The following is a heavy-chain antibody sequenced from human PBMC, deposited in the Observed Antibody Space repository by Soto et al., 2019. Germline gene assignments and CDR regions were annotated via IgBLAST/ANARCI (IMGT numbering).Heavy chain of an antibody. CDR3: ARGIEGWYQGRYYYGMDV. CDR1: GGSVSSGSYY. CDR2: IYYSGST. J-gene: IGHJ6*02. V-gene: IGHV4-61*01. D-gene: IGHD6-19*01. Sequence: QVQLQESGPGLVKPSETLSLTCTVSGGSVSSGSYYWSWIRQPPGKGLEWIGYIYYSGSTNYNPSLNGRVTIAVDTPKTQISLKLSSVTAADTAVYYCARGIEGWYQGRYYYGMDVWGQGTTVTVSS.